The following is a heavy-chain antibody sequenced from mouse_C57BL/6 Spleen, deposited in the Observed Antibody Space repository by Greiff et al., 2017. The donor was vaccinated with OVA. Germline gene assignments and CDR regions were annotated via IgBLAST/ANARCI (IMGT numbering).Heavy chain of an antibody. CDR2: ISDGCSYT. Sequence: EVKVVESGGGLVKPGGSLKLSCAASGFTFSSYAMYWVRQTPEKRLEWVATISDGCSYTSYPDNVKGRFTISRDNAKNNLYLQMSHLKSEDTAKYYGAREDSNYLAYWGQGTLVTVSA. CDR3: AREDSNYLAY. V-gene: IGHV5-4*01. J-gene: IGHJ3*01. D-gene: IGHD2-5*01. CDR1: GFTFSSYA.